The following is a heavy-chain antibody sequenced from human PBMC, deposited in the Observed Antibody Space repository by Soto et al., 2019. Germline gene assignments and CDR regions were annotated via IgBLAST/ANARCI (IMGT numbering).Heavy chain of an antibody. CDR2: INPNSGGT. Sequence: QVPLVQSGAEVKKPGASVKVSCKASGYTFTGYYMHWVRQAPGQGLEWMGWINPNSGGTNYAQKFQGRVTMTRDTSISTAYMELSRLRSDDTAVYYCARDREYSSSWYWFDPWGQGTLVTVSS. CDR3: ARDREYSSSWYWFDP. D-gene: IGHD6-13*01. V-gene: IGHV1-2*02. CDR1: GYTFTGYY. J-gene: IGHJ5*02.